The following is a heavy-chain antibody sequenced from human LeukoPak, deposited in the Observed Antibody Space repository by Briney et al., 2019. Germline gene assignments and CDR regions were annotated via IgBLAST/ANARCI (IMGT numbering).Heavy chain of an antibody. J-gene: IGHJ5*02. D-gene: IGHD6-13*01. Sequence: ASVKVSCKASGYTFTGYYMHWVRQAPGQGLEWMGWINPNSGGTNYAQKFQGRVTMTRDTSISTAYMELSRLRSDGTAVYYCARYIAAEWNWFDPWGQGTLVTVSS. CDR2: INPNSGGT. CDR3: ARYIAAEWNWFDP. CDR1: GYTFTGYY. V-gene: IGHV1-2*02.